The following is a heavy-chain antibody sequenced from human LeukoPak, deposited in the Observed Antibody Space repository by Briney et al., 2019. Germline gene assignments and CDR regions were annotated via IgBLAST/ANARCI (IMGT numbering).Heavy chain of an antibody. D-gene: IGHD3-22*01. J-gene: IGHJ3*02. V-gene: IGHV4-59*01. Sequence: SETLSLTCSVSGGXISSYYWSWIRQPPGKGLEWIGYIYYSGSTNYNPSLKSRVTISVDTSKNQFSLKLSSVTAADTAVYYCARDYYSYDSSAFDIWGQGTMVTVSS. CDR3: ARDYYSYDSSAFDI. CDR1: GGXISSYY. CDR2: IYYSGST.